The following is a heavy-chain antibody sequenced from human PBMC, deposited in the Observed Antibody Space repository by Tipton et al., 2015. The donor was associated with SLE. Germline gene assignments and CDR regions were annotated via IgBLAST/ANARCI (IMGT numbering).Heavy chain of an antibody. CDR3: AREGSYGLDY. CDR1: GGSISSYY. D-gene: IGHD3-16*01. Sequence: LRLSCTVSGGSISSYYWSWIRQPPGKGLEWIGEINHSGSTNYNPSLKSRVTISVDTSKNQFSLKLSSVTAADTAVYYCAREGSYGLDYWGQGTLVTVSS. CDR2: INHSGST. V-gene: IGHV4-34*01. J-gene: IGHJ4*02.